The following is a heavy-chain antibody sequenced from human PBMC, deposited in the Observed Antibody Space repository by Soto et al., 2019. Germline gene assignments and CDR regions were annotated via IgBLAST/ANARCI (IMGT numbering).Heavy chain of an antibody. D-gene: IGHD5-18*01. CDR1: GFTFSSYA. V-gene: IGHV3-23*01. J-gene: IGHJ5*02. Sequence: GGSLRLSCAASGFTFSSYAMSWVRQAPGKGLEWVSAISGSGGSTYYADSVKGRFTISRDNSKNTLYLQMNSLRAEDTAVYYCAKGLNSYGTFYPNWFDPWGQGTLVTVSS. CDR3: AKGLNSYGTFYPNWFDP. CDR2: ISGSGGST.